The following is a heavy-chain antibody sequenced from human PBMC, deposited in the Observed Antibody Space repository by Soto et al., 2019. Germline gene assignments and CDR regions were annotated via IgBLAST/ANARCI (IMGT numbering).Heavy chain of an antibody. CDR2: TSYFGTT. Sequence: QVQLQESGPGLVKPSQTLSLICSVSGGSINSVDYYWSWIRQTPGKGLEWIGYTSYFGTTDYMPFLKRRVTMSVDTSKNQFSLKLSSVTAADTAVYYCARVQRDTAMGHFDYWGQGTLVVVSS. V-gene: IGHV4-30-4*01. CDR3: ARVQRDTAMGHFDY. J-gene: IGHJ4*02. CDR1: GGSINSVDYY. D-gene: IGHD5-18*01.